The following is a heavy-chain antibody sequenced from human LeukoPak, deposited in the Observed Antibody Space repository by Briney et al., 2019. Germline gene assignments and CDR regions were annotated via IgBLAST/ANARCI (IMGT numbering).Heavy chain of an antibody. V-gene: IGHV1-69*13. D-gene: IGHD2-2*01. J-gene: IGHJ4*02. Sequence: GASAKVSCKASGGTFSSYAISWVRQAPGQGLEWMGGIIPIFGTANYAQKFQGRVTITADESTSTAYMELSSLRSEDTAVYYCASQSSLGSPPPREYQLPSRFDYWGQGTLVTVSS. CDR2: IIPIFGTA. CDR1: GGTFSSYA. CDR3: ASQSSLGSPPPREYQLPSRFDY.